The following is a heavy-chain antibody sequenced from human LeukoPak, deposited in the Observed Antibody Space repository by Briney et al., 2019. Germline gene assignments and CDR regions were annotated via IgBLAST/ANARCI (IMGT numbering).Heavy chain of an antibody. Sequence: PSETLSLTCTVPGGSISSYYWSWIRQPPGKELEWIGYIYYSGSTNYNPSLKSRVTISVDTSKNQFSLKLSSVTAADTAVYYCARVGSSWRYFDYWGQGTLVTVSS. CDR2: IYYSGST. V-gene: IGHV4-59*01. CDR1: GGSISSYY. CDR3: ARVGSSWRYFDY. J-gene: IGHJ4*02. D-gene: IGHD6-13*01.